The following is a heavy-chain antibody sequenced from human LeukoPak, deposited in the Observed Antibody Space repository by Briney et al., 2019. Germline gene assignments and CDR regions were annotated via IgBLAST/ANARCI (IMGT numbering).Heavy chain of an antibody. V-gene: IGHV4-59*08. D-gene: IGHD5-24*01. Sequence: PSETLSLTCTVSGGSISSYYWSWIRQPPGKGLEWIGYIYYSGSTNYNPSLKSRVTISVDTSKNQFSLKLSSVTAADTAVYYCARHQDGYCDYWGQGTLVTVSS. CDR2: IYYSGST. CDR1: GGSISSYY. CDR3: ARHQDGYCDY. J-gene: IGHJ4*02.